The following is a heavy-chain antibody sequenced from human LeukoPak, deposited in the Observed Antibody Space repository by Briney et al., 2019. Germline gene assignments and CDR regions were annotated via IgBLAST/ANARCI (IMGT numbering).Heavy chain of an antibody. CDR2: ISAYNGNT. CDR3: ARVPRRDYYYGSGTLDY. J-gene: IGHJ4*02. Sequence: GASVKVSCKASGYTFTSYGISWVRQAPGQGLEWMGWISAYNGNTNYAQKLQGRVTITTDTSTSTAYMELRSLRSDDTAVYYCARVPRRDYYYGSGTLDYWGQGTLVTVSS. V-gene: IGHV1-18*01. CDR1: GYTFTSYG. D-gene: IGHD3-10*01.